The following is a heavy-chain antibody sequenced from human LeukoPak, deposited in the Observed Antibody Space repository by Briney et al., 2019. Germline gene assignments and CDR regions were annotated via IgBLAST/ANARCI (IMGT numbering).Heavy chain of an antibody. J-gene: IGHJ4*02. Sequence: PGGSLRLPCAASGFTLSSQSMTWVRQAPGKGLEWVSGISGSGDNTYYGDSVKGRFTISRDNSKSTMYLQMNSLRVEDTAVYYCVKWTGYGMNWGQGTLVTVSS. CDR2: ISGSGDNT. CDR1: GFTLSSQS. D-gene: IGHD3/OR15-3a*01. V-gene: IGHV3-23*01. CDR3: VKWTGYGMN.